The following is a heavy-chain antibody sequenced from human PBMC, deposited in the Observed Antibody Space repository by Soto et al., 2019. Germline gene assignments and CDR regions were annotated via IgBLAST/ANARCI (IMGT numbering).Heavy chain of an antibody. CDR1: GFTFSSYG. V-gene: IGHV3-33*01. J-gene: IGHJ4*02. D-gene: IGHD6-13*01. Sequence: QVQLVESGGGVVQPGRSLRLSCAASGFTFSSYGMHWVRQAPGKGLEWVAVIWYDGSNKYYADSVKGRFTISRDNSKTTLYLKMNSLRAEDTAVYYCARDGGRIAAAGTGFDYWGQGTLVTVSS. CDR2: IWYDGSNK. CDR3: ARDGGRIAAAGTGFDY.